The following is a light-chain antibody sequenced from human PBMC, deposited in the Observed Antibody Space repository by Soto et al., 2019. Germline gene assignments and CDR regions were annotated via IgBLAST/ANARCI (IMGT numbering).Light chain of an antibody. J-gene: IGKJ5*01. CDR3: QQRNSWPPTFT. CDR1: LSVSSSY. Sequence: ELVLTQSPGTLSLSPGERASLSCRVRLSVSSSYLAWYQQKPGQAPRLLIYDTSVRATGIPARFSGSGSGTDFTLTISSLEPEDFAVYYCQQRNSWPPTFTFGQGTRLEI. CDR2: DTS. V-gene: IGKV3-11*01.